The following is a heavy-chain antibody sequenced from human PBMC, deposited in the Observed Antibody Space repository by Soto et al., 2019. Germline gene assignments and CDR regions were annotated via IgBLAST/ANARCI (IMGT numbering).Heavy chain of an antibody. D-gene: IGHD3-3*01. CDR3: ARDRHITIFGSDYYYGMDV. CDR2: ISYDGSNK. J-gene: IGHJ6*02. CDR1: GFTFSSYA. V-gene: IGHV3-30-3*01. Sequence: PGGSLRLSCAASGFTFSSYAMHWVRQAPGKGLEWVAVISYDGSNKYHADSVKGRFTISRDNSKNTLYLQMNSLRAEDTAVYYCARDRHITIFGSDYYYGMDVWGQGTTVTVSS.